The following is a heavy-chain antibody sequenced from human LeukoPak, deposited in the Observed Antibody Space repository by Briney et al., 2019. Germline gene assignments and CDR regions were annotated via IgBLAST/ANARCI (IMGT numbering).Heavy chain of an antibody. J-gene: IGHJ4*02. Sequence: GGSLRLSCAASGFTFSSYAMSWVRQAPGKGLDWVSAISDSGGSTYYADSVKGRFTISRDNSKNTVYLQMNSLRAEDTAVYYCAKDRRGCSSTSCYYQFDYWGQGTLVTVSS. CDR1: GFTFSSYA. D-gene: IGHD2-2*01. CDR3: AKDRRGCSSTSCYYQFDY. V-gene: IGHV3-23*01. CDR2: ISDSGGST.